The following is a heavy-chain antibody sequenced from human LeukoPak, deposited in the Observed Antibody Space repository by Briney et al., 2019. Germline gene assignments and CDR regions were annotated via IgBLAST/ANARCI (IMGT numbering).Heavy chain of an antibody. CDR3: ARVRTAGTLLDP. J-gene: IGHJ5*02. CDR2: IYTSGST. CDR1: GGSFSGYY. V-gene: IGHV4-59*10. Sequence: SETLSLTCAVYGGSFSGYYWSWIRQPAGKGLEWIGRIYTSGSTNYNPSLKSRVTMSVDTSKNQFSLKLSSVTAADTAVYYCARVRTAGTLLDPWGQGTLVTVSS. D-gene: IGHD6-19*01.